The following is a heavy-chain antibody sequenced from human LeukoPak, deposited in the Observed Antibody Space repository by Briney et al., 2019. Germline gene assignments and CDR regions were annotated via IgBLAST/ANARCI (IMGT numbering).Heavy chain of an antibody. D-gene: IGHD6-19*01. V-gene: IGHV4-59*12. CDR2: IYYSGST. CDR3: ARVIWAGTLNFQH. CDR1: GGSISSYY. J-gene: IGHJ1*01. Sequence: PSETLSLTCTVSGGSISSYYWSWIRQPPGKGLEWIGYIYYSGSTNYNPSLKSRVTISVDTSKNQFSLKLSSVTAADTAVYYCARVIWAGTLNFQHWGQGTLVTVSS.